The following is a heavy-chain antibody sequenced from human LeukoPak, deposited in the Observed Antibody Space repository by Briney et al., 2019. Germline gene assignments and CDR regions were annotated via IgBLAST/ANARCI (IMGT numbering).Heavy chain of an antibody. J-gene: IGHJ6*04. D-gene: IGHD4-17*01. CDR1: GFTFSSYA. CDR3: ARVPTVTTTYYYGMDV. V-gene: IGHV3-33*08. CDR2: IWYDGSNK. Sequence: GGSLRLSCAASGFTFSSYAMHWVRQAPGKGLEWVAVIWYDGSNKYYADSVKGRFTISRDNSKNTLYLQMNSLRAEDTAVYYCARVPTVTTTYYYGMDVWGKGTTVTVSS.